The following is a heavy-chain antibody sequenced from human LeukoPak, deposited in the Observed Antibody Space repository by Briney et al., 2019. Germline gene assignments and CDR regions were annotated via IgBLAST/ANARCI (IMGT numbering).Heavy chain of an antibody. CDR2: ISSSGSTI. D-gene: IGHD3-9*01. CDR1: GFTFSDYY. J-gene: IGHJ4*02. CDR3: ARDQPVLRYFDWPIARDY. V-gene: IGHV3-11*01. Sequence: GGSLRLSCAASGFTFSDYYMSWIRQAPGKGLEWVSYISSSGSTIYYADSVKGRFTISRDNAKNSLYLQMNSLRAEDTAVYYCARDQPVLRYFDWPIARDYWGQGTLVTVSS.